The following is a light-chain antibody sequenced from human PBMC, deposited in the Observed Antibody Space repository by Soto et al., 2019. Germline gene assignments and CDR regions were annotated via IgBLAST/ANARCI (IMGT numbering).Light chain of an antibody. Sequence: DIQMTQSPPSLSASLGDSVTITCRASQGIGTYLAWYQQKPGKVPKLLIYTASTLQSGVPARFSGSGSGTEFTLTISSLQPEDVATYYCQKYSSAPLTFGGGSKVEIK. CDR1: QGIGTY. CDR2: TAS. J-gene: IGKJ4*01. CDR3: QKYSSAPLT. V-gene: IGKV1-27*01.